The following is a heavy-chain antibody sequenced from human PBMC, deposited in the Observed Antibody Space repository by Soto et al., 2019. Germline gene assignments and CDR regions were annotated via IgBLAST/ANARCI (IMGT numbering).Heavy chain of an antibody. CDR3: ATSQKGYNWNYFDH. Sequence: NPSETLSLTCAVSGGSNGGSYYYWGWLRQSPVRGPVWIGSVFYTGFTSYNPSLESRVSVSVDTSKNQFSLKVSGVSGADTAVYYCATSQKGYNWNYFDHWGQGALVTVSS. CDR2: VFYTGFT. V-gene: IGHV4-39*01. D-gene: IGHD1-20*01. CDR1: GGSNGGSYYY. J-gene: IGHJ4*02.